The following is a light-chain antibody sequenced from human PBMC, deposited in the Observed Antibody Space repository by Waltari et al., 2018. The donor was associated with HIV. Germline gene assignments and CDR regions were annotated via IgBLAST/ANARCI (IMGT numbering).Light chain of an antibody. J-gene: IGLJ3*02. CDR2: RNH. CDR3: AAWDDSLSGVL. Sequence: QSVLTQPPSASGAPGQRVTMSCSGSSSNIGGNYVYWYQHLPGSAPKLLIARNHNGPAGVPDRFSGSKSGTAASLTISGLRSEDEADYYCAAWDDSLSGVLFGGGTKLTVL. V-gene: IGLV1-47*01. CDR1: SSNIGGNY.